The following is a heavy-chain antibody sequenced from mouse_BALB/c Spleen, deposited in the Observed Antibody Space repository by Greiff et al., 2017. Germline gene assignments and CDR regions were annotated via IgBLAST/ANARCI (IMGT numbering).Heavy chain of an antibody. CDR2: INSNGGST. J-gene: IGHJ2*01. Sequence: EVQLLESGGGLVKPGGSLKLSCAASGFTFSSYYMSWVRQTPEKRLELVAAINSNGGSTYYPDTVKGRFTISRDNAKNTLYLQMSSLKSEDTALYYCARICYRSYYFDYWGQGTTLTVSS. CDR3: ARICYRSYYFDY. D-gene: IGHD2-14*01. V-gene: IGHV5-6-2*01. CDR1: GFTFSSYY.